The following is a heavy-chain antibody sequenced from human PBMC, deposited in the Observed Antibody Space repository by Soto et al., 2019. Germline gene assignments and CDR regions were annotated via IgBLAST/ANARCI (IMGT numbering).Heavy chain of an antibody. CDR2: IYYSGST. D-gene: IGHD3-16*01. V-gene: IGHV4-39*01. CDR1: GGSISSSSYY. J-gene: IGHJ4*02. Sequence: PSETLSLTCTVSGGSISSSSYYWGWIRQPPGKGLEWIGSIYYSGSTYYNPSLKSRVTISVDTSKNQFSLKLSSVTAADTAVYYCARTLRRDYVWGIIVQNFDYWGQGTLVTVSS. CDR3: ARTLRRDYVWGIIVQNFDY.